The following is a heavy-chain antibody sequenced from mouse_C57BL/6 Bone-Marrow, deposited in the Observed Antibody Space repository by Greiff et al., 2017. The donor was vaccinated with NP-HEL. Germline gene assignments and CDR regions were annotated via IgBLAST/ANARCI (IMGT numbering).Heavy chain of an antibody. J-gene: IGHJ4*01. CDR1: GYTFTSYW. Sequence: VQLQQSGAELAKPGASVTLSCKASGYTFTSYWMHWVKQRPGQGLEWIGYINPSSGYPQSNQKFKDKAPLTADKSSSTAYMQLSSLTYEDSAVYYCARSRWLRRGYYYAMDYWGQGTSVTVSS. V-gene: IGHV1-7*01. CDR3: ARSRWLRRGYYYAMDY. CDR2: INPSSGYP. D-gene: IGHD2-2*01.